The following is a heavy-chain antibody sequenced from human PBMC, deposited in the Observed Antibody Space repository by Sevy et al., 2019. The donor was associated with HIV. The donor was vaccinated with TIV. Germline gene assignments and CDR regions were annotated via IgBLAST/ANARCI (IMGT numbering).Heavy chain of an antibody. J-gene: IGHJ4*02. D-gene: IGHD6-13*01. Sequence: SETLSLTCAVSGYSISSGYYWGWIRQPPGKGLEWIGRIYHSGSTYYNPSLKSRVTISVDTSKNQFSLKLSSVTAADTSVNYCARTYSSSRYYFDYWGQGTLVTVSS. CDR3: ARTYSSSRYYFDY. CDR2: IYHSGST. V-gene: IGHV4-38-2*01. CDR1: GYSISSGYY.